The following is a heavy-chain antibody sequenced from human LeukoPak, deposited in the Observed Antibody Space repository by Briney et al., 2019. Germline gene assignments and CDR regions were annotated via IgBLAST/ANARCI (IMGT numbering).Heavy chain of an antibody. J-gene: IGHJ2*01. V-gene: IGHV4-59*01. Sequence: SETLSLTCTVSGGSISSYYWSWIRQPPGKGLEWIGYIYNSGSTTYNPSLKSRITISVDTSKNQFSLKLASVTAADTAVYYCARDYNSVTHWFFDLWGRGTLVTVSP. CDR1: GGSISSYY. CDR2: IYNSGST. CDR3: ARDYNSVTHWFFDL. D-gene: IGHD4-17*01.